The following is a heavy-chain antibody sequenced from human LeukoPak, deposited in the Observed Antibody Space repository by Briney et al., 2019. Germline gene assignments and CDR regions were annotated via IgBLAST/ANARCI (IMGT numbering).Heavy chain of an antibody. D-gene: IGHD3-3*01. J-gene: IGHJ4*02. CDR2: ISSSSSTI. CDR3: ARDLEWLLSYFDY. Sequence: GGSLRLSCAASGFTFSRYSMNWVRQAPGKGLEWISYISSSSSTIYYADSVKGRFTISRDNAKNSLYLQMNSLRAEDTAVYYCARDLEWLLSYFDYWGQRTLVTVSS. CDR1: GFTFSRYS. V-gene: IGHV3-48*01.